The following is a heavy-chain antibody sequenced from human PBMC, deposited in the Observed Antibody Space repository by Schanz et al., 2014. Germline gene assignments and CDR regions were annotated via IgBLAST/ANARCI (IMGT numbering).Heavy chain of an antibody. J-gene: IGHJ4*02. CDR2: INSDGTTT. V-gene: IGHV3-74*02. CDR3: AMGGYQLHH. D-gene: IGHD1-7*01. CDR1: GFTFSTYW. Sequence: ESGGGVVQPGRSLRLSCAASGFTFSTYWMHWVRQAPGTGLVWVSHINSDGTTTTYADSVKGRFTNSRDNAENTLYLQMNSLRVEDTAVYYCAMGGYQLHHWGQGTLVTVSS.